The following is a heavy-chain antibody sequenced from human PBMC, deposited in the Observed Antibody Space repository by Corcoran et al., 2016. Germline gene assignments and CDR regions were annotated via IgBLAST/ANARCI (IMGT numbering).Heavy chain of an antibody. V-gene: IGHV1-46*01. J-gene: IGHJ4*02. CDR2: INPSGGSP. Sequence: QVQLVQSGAEVKKPGASVKVSCKASGYTFTNYYIHWVRQAPGQGLEWMGIINPSGGSPTYAQKFQGRVTMTRDTSTSTVYMELSSLRSEDTAVYYCARRFYFCSSAHYYPTFDCWGQGTLVTVSS. D-gene: IGHD2-2*01. CDR1: GYTFTNYY. CDR3: ARRFYFCSSAHYYPTFDC.